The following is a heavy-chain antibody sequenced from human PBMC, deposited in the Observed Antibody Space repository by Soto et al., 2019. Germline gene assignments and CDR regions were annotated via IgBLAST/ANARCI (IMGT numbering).Heavy chain of an antibody. CDR3: AKGVELDV. J-gene: IGHJ6*04. D-gene: IGHD1-26*01. Sequence: EVLLLESGGGLVQPGGSLRLSCEASGFSFSSFAMNWVRQAPGKGLEWVSAIGDSGVSTYYADSVKGRFTISRDNSRNTLYLQLTSLRAEVTAVYYCAKGVELDVWGNGTTVTVSS. CDR2: IGDSGVST. CDR1: GFSFSSFA. V-gene: IGHV3-23*01.